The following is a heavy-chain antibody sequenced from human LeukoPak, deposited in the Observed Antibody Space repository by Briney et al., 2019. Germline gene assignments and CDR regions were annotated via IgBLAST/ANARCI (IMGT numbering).Heavy chain of an antibody. V-gene: IGHV1-69*13. D-gene: IGHD3-22*01. J-gene: IGHJ4*02. CDR3: ARGDTYYYDSSGLDY. CDR2: IIPIFGTA. Sequence: SVKVSCKASGGTFSSYAISWVRQAPGQGLEWMGGIIPIFGTANYAQKFQGRVTITADESTSTAYMELSSLRSEDTAVYYCARGDTYYYDSSGLDYWGQGTLVTVSS. CDR1: GGTFSSYA.